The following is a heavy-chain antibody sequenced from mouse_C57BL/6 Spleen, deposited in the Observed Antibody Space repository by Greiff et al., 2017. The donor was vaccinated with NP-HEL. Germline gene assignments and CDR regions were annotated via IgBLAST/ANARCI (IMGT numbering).Heavy chain of an antibody. CDR3: ARSHGGYYGYFDV. CDR2: VNPSSGYT. Sequence: QVHVKQSGAELAKPGASVKLSCKASGYTFTSYWMHWVKQRPGQGLEWIGYVNPSSGYTKYNQKFKDKATLTADKSSSTAYMQLSSLTYEDSAVYYWARSHGGYYGYFDVWGTGTTVTVSS. V-gene: IGHV1-7*01. D-gene: IGHD1-1*02. CDR1: GYTFTSYW. J-gene: IGHJ1*03.